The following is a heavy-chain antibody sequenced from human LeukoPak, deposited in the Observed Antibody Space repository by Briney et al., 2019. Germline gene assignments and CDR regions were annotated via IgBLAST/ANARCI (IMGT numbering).Heavy chain of an antibody. CDR2: ISSSSSYI. D-gene: IGHD3-22*01. J-gene: IGHJ3*02. CDR1: GFTFSSYS. Sequence: GGSLRLSCAASGFTFSSYSMNWARQAPGKGLEWVSSISSSSSYIYYADSVKGRFTISRDNAKNSLYLQMNSLRAEDTAVYYCARDSGDSSGYYDAFDIWGQGTMVTVSS. CDR3: ARDSGDSSGYYDAFDI. V-gene: IGHV3-21*01.